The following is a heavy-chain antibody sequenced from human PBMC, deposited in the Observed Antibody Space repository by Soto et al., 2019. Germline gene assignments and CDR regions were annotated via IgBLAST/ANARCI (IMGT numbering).Heavy chain of an antibody. CDR3: ARKGVVAATRSWFDP. CDR2: IYYSGST. J-gene: IGHJ5*02. Sequence: SETLSLTCTVSGGSISSSSYYWGWIRQPPGKGLEWIGSIYYSGSTYYNPSLKSQVTISVDTSKNQFPLKLSSVTAADTAVYYCARKGVVAATRSWFDPWGQGTLVTVSS. V-gene: IGHV4-39*01. D-gene: IGHD2-15*01. CDR1: GGSISSSSYY.